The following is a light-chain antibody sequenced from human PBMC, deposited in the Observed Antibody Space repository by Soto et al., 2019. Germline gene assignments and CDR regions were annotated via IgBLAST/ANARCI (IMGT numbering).Light chain of an antibody. CDR3: QQYNSYWT. V-gene: IGKV1-5*03. CDR1: QSISSW. J-gene: IGKJ1*01. CDR2: KAS. Sequence: DIKMTQPPSTLSASVGDRVTITCRASQSISSWLAWYQQKPGKAPKLLIYKASSLESGVPSRFSGSGSGTEFTLTISSLQPDDFATYYCQQYNSYWTFGQGTKVEIK.